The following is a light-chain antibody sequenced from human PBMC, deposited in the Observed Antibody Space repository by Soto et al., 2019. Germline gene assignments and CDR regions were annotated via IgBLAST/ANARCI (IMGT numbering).Light chain of an antibody. J-gene: IGKJ3*01. Sequence: DIQMTQSPSSLSASVGDRVTITCRASQNILNFLNWYQQKPGKAPKLLISGASSLQTGVPSRFSGGGSGTDFTLTISTLQPEDFATYYCQHSYNTPPTFGPGTKVDLK. CDR2: GAS. CDR1: QNILNF. V-gene: IGKV1-39*01. CDR3: QHSYNTPPT.